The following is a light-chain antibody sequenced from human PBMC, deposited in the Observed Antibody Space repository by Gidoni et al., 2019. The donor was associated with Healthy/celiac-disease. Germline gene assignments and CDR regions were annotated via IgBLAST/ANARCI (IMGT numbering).Light chain of an antibody. CDR1: QSISSW. Sequence: DIHMTQSPSTLSVSAGDRVTITCRASQSISSWLAWYQQQPGKAPKLLIYKASSLESGVPSRFSGSGSGTEFTLTISSLQPDDFATYYCQQYNSYSGTFGQGTKVEIK. CDR3: QQYNSYSGT. V-gene: IGKV1-5*03. CDR2: KAS. J-gene: IGKJ1*01.